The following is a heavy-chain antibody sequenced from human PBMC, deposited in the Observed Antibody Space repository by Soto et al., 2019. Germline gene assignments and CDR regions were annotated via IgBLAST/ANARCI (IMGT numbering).Heavy chain of an antibody. V-gene: IGHV1-18*01. CDR3: AREGSYGWYDC. D-gene: IGHD2-15*01. CDR2: ISGYNGNA. Sequence: QVQLVQSGAEVRKPGASVKVSCKASGYTFSSHGIIWVRQAPGQGLEWMGWISGYNGNAKYAQRFQGRVTMTTDTSTSTVYMDLRSLGSDDSAVYYCAREGSYGWYDCWGQGTVVTVSS. J-gene: IGHJ5*01. CDR1: GYTFSSHG.